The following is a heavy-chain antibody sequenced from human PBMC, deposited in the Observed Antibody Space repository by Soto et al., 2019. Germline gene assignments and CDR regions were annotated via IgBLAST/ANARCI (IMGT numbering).Heavy chain of an antibody. CDR3: ARGSKYGDYSRWFDP. Sequence: QVQLVQSGAEVKKPGASVKVSCKASGYTFTSYDINWVRQATGQGFEYLGWMNPNSGNTGYVKKFQVGAPTTRDTSKSTAYMELSSLRSADTAVYYCARGSKYGDYSRWFDPWGPGSMVTVSS. CDR1: GYTFTSYD. V-gene: IGHV1-8*01. J-gene: IGHJ5*02. CDR2: MNPNSGNT. D-gene: IGHD4-17*01.